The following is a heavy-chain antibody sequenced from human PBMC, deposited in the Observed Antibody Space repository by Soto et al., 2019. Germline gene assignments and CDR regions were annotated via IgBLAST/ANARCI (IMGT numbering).Heavy chain of an antibody. V-gene: IGHV2-5*01. D-gene: IGHD5-18*01. J-gene: IGHJ5*02. Sequence: SGPTLVNPTQTLTLTCTFSGFSLSGGGVGVGWIRQPPGKALEWVALIYWNADKRYSPSLKSRLTITKDTSRNQVVLTMTNMDPVDTATYYCAHKMDTVDWFGPWGRGTLVTVSS. CDR3: AHKMDTVDWFGP. CDR2: IYWNADK. CDR1: GFSLSGGGVG.